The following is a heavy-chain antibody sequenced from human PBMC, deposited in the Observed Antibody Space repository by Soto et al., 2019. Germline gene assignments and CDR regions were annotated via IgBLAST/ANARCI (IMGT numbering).Heavy chain of an antibody. Sequence: SETLSLTCAVSSSSISRSNWWSWVRRPPGKGLEWIGEIYHSGSTNYNPSLKSRVTISVDKSKNQFSLKLSSVTAADTAVYYCASRDQDYGDYFDYWGQGTLVTVSS. D-gene: IGHD4-17*01. CDR3: ASRDQDYGDYFDY. J-gene: IGHJ4*02. CDR1: SSSISRSNW. CDR2: IYHSGST. V-gene: IGHV4-4*02.